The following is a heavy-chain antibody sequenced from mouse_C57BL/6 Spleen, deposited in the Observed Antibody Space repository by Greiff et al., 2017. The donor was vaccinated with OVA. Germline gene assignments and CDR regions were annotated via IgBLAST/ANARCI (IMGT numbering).Heavy chain of an antibody. J-gene: IGHJ2*01. CDR2: IYPSDSET. CDR3: AREGGYERGFDY. Sequence: QVQLQQPGAELVRPGSSVKLSCKASGYTFTSYWMDWVKQRPGQGLEWIGNIYPSDSETHYNQKFKDKATLTVDKSSSTAYMQLSSLTSEDSAVYYCAREGGYERGFDYWGQGTTLTVSS. CDR1: GYTFTSYW. D-gene: IGHD2-2*01. V-gene: IGHV1-61*01.